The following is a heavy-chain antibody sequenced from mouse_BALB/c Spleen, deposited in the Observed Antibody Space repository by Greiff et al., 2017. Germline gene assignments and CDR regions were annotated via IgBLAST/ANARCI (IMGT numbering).Heavy chain of an antibody. J-gene: IGHJ4*01. CDR3: TKGYDYDEGYYAMDY. CDR2: IYPGNSDT. CDR1: GYSFTSYW. V-gene: IGHV1-5*01. D-gene: IGHD2-4*01. Sequence: VQLKESGTVLARPGASVKMSCKASGYSFTSYWMHWVKPRPGQGLEWIGAIYPGNSDTSYNQKFKGKAKLTAVTSASTAYMELSSLTNEDSAVYYCTKGYDYDEGYYAMDYWGQGTSVTVSS.